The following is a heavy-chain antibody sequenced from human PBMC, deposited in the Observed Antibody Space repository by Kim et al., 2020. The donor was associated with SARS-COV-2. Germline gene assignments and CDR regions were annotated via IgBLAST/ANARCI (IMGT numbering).Heavy chain of an antibody. D-gene: IGHD3-10*01. CDR3: ASESGSGSYYFY. Sequence: KYSQKFQGRVTITRDTSASTAYMELSSLRSEDTAVYYCASESGSGSYYFYWGQGTLVTVSS. J-gene: IGHJ4*02. V-gene: IGHV1-3*01.